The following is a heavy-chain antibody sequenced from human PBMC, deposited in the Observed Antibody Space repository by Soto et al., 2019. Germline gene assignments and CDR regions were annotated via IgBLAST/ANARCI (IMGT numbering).Heavy chain of an antibody. Sequence: QVQLVQSGAELKKPGASVKVSCKASGYTFSNYDMNWVRQATGRGPEWIGWVNPNNGDTGYAQKFQGRVTLTTDISTTTAYMKLTSLRSEDTAIYYCAKVSRKGSAIDFDYWGQGTLITVSS. V-gene: IGHV1-8*01. CDR2: VNPNNGDT. CDR1: GYTFSNYD. CDR3: AKVSRKGSAIDFDY. D-gene: IGHD3-10*01. J-gene: IGHJ4*02.